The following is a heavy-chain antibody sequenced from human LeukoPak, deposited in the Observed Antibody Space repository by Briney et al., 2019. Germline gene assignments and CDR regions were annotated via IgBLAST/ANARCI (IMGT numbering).Heavy chain of an antibody. V-gene: IGHV1-2*02. D-gene: IGHD3-10*01. CDR1: GYTFTGYY. Sequence: ASVKVSCKTSGYTFTGYYMHWVRQAPEQGLEWMGWINPNSGGTNYAQKFQGRVTMARDTSISTAYMELSRLRSDDTAVYYCARDPHYYGSGSYSLFDYWGQGTLVTVSS. CDR2: INPNSGGT. J-gene: IGHJ4*02. CDR3: ARDPHYYGSGSYSLFDY.